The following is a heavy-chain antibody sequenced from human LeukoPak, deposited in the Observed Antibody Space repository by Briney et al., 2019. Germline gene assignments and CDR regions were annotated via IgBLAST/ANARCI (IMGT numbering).Heavy chain of an antibody. CDR2: INHSGST. CDR1: GGSFSGYY. V-gene: IGHV4-34*01. Sequence: SETLSLTCAVYGGSFSGYYWSWIRQPPGKGLEWIGEINHSGSTNYNPSPKSRVTISVDTSKNQFSLKLSSVTAADTAVYYCAATYYYDSSGYSNWFDPWGQGTLVTVSS. CDR3: AATYYYDSSGYSNWFDP. D-gene: IGHD3-22*01. J-gene: IGHJ5*02.